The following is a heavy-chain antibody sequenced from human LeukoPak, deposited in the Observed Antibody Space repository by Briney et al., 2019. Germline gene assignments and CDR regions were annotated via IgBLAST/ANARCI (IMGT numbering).Heavy chain of an antibody. Sequence: SQTLSLTCAISGDSVSSNSAAWNWIRQSPSGGLEWLGRTYYRSKWYNDYAVSVKSRITINPDTSKNQFSLQLNSVTPEDTAVYYCARENLEWGTDAFDIWGQGTMVTVSS. D-gene: IGHD3-16*01. V-gene: IGHV6-1*01. J-gene: IGHJ3*02. CDR2: TYYRSKWYN. CDR3: ARENLEWGTDAFDI. CDR1: GDSVSSNSAA.